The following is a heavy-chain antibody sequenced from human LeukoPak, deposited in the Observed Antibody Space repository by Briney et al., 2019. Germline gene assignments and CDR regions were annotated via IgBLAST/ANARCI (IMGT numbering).Heavy chain of an antibody. Sequence: SETLSLTCTVSGGSISSSSYYWGWIRQPPGTGLEWIGSIYYSGRTYYNPSLKSRVTISVDTSKNQFSLKLSSVTAADTAVYYCARGYGWIQSSGFDYWGQGTLVTVSS. CDR2: IYYSGRT. V-gene: IGHV4-39*07. D-gene: IGHD5-24*01. CDR3: ARGYGWIQSSGFDY. CDR1: GGSISSSSYY. J-gene: IGHJ4*02.